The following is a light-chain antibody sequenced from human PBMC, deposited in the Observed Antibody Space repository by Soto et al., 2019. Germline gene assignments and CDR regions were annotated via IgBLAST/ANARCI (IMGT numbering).Light chain of an antibody. J-gene: IGKJ1*01. CDR3: QQYDSFSVT. CDR2: EAS. CDR1: QSINKW. V-gene: IGKV1-5*03. Sequence: DIQMTPFPFPLSVSVGDPVPLTRRATQSINKWLEWYQQKTGKAPTLLIYEASILQNGVPSRFRGTESGTEFTLTISSLQPDDFESYYCQQYDSFSVTFGQGTKVDIK.